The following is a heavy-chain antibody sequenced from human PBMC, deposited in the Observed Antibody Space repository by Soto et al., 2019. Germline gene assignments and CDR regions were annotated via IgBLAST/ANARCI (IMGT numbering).Heavy chain of an antibody. V-gene: IGHV3-15*07. CDR1: DFTFSNAW. CDR2: IKSKTHGGTT. J-gene: IGHJ4*02. D-gene: IGHD3-16*01. CDR3: ATGGRWLQSFDY. Sequence: GGSLRLSCAASDFTFSNAWINWVRQAPGKGLEWVGRIKSKTHGGTTDFAAPVKGRFAISRDDSKNMVYLQMNSLMTAADTAVYYCATGGRWLQSFDYWGQGTLVTVSS.